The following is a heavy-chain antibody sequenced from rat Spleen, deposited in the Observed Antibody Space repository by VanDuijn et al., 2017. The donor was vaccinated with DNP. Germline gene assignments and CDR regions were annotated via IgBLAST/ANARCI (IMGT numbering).Heavy chain of an antibody. V-gene: IGHV3-3*01. CDR1: GYSITSSYR. J-gene: IGHJ4*01. CDR3: ARSLRAMDA. Sequence: EVQLQESGPGLVKPSQSLSLTCSVTGYSITSSYRWNWIRKFPGNKLEWMGYINSAGSTNYNPSLKSRISITRDTSKNQFFLQVNSVTTEDTATYYCARSLRAMDAWGQGTSVTVSS. D-gene: IGHD1-11*01. CDR2: INSAGST.